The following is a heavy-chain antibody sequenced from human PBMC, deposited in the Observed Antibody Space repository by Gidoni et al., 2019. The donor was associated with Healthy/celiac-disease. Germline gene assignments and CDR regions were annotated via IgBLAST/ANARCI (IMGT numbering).Heavy chain of an antibody. D-gene: IGHD6-13*01. Sequence: EVQLVESGGGLVQPGGSLRLSCAASGFTFSSYSMNWVRQAPGKGLEWVSYISSSSSTIYYADSVKGRFTISRDNAKNSLYLQMNSLRAKDTAVYYCAREKAKYSSSWYYFDYWGQGTLVTVSS. CDR2: ISSSSSTI. CDR1: GFTFSSYS. V-gene: IGHV3-48*01. J-gene: IGHJ4*02. CDR3: AREKAKYSSSWYYFDY.